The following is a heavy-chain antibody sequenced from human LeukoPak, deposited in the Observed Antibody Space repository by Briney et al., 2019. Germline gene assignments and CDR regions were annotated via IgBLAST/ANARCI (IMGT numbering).Heavy chain of an antibody. V-gene: IGHV1-18*01. CDR3: ARSQWLVSWFDP. J-gene: IGHJ5*02. CDR1: GYTFTSYG. CDR2: ISTYNGNT. Sequence: ASVKVSCKASGYTFTSYGISWVQQAPGQGLEWMGWISTYNGNTNYAQKFQDRVTMTTDTSTSTAYMELRSLRSDDTAVYYCARSQWLVSWFDPWGQGTLVTVSS. D-gene: IGHD6-19*01.